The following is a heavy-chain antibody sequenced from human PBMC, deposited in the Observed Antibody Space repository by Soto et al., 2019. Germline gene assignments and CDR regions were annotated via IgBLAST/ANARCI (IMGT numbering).Heavy chain of an antibody. Sequence: QVQLVESGGGVVQPGRSLRLSWAASGFTFSSYGMHWVRQAPGKGLEWVAVIWYDGSNKYYADSVKGRFTISRDNSKNTLYLQMNSLRAEDTAVYYCARDGGEQLVSGASVIQHYFDYWRQGTLVTVSS. CDR2: IWYDGSNK. V-gene: IGHV3-33*01. CDR3: ARDGGEQLVSGASVIQHYFDY. CDR1: GFTFSSYG. J-gene: IGHJ4*02. D-gene: IGHD6-6*01.